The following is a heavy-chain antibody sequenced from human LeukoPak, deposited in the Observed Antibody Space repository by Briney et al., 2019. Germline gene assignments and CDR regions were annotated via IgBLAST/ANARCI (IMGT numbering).Heavy chain of an antibody. CDR2: IAPDGSST. V-gene: IGHV3-74*01. CDR3: ARARSSYKFGSGTLYFDY. J-gene: IGHJ4*02. Sequence: QPGGSLRLSCAASGFTFSSYWIHWVRQPPGKGLVWVSRIAPDGSSTNYADSVKGRFTIFRDNAKNTLYLEMNSLRAEDTAVYYCARARSSYKFGSGTLYFDYWGQGTLVTVSS. D-gene: IGHD3-10*01. CDR1: GFTFSSYW.